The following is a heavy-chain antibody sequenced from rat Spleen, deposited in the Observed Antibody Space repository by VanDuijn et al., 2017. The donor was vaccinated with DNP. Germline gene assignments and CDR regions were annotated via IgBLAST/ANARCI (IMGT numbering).Heavy chain of an antibody. D-gene: IGHD1-10*01. CDR2: ISSGGST. CDR3: ASGNNFGIAY. Sequence: QVQLKESGPGMVQPSQTLSLTCTVSGFSLTDYSVHWVRQPPGKVLEWIAAISSGGSTYYNSALKSRLSISRDTSKSQVFLKMNSLQTEDTAIYFCASGNNFGIAYWGQGTLVTVSS. J-gene: IGHJ3*01. CDR1: GFSLTDYS. V-gene: IGHV2-6*01.